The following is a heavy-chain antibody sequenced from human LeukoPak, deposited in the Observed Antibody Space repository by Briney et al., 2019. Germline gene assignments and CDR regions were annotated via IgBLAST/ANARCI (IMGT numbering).Heavy chain of an antibody. CDR1: GYTFTSYG. D-gene: IGHD6-13*01. CDR3: ARGRVAAGSVDY. CDR2: ISAYNGNT. J-gene: IGHJ4*02. V-gene: IGHV1-18*01. Sequence: ASVKVSCKASGYTFTSYGISWARQAPGQGLEWMGWISAYNGNTNYAQKLQGRVTMTTDTSTSTAYMELRSLRSDDAAVYYCARGRVAAGSVDYWGQGTLVTVSS.